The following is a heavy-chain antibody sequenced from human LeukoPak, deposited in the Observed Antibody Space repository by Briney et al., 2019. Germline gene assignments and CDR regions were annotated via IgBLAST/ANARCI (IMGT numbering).Heavy chain of an antibody. CDR2: IYYSGTT. V-gene: IGHV4-59*08. Sequence: SETLSLTCSVSGVSISFYYWSWIRQPPGKGLEWIGYIYYSGTTRYNPSLKSRVTISVDTSKKQFSLRLSSVTAADTAMYYCARHPPRGQLGTAFDIWGQGTMVTVSS. J-gene: IGHJ3*02. CDR3: ARHPPRGQLGTAFDI. D-gene: IGHD3-16*01. CDR1: GVSISFYY.